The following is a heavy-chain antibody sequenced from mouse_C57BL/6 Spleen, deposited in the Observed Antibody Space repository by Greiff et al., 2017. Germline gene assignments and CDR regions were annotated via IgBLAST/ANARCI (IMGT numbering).Heavy chain of an antibody. CDR2: IDPNSGGT. J-gene: IGHJ2*01. D-gene: IGHD1-1*01. V-gene: IGHV1-72*01. CDR3: ARSARITTVAVDY. Sequence: VQLQQPGAELVKPGASVKLSCKASGYTFTSYWMHWVKQRPGRGLEWIGRIDPNSGGTKYNEKFKSKATLTVDKPSSTAYMQLSSLTSEDSAVYYGARSARITTVAVDYWGQGTTLTVSS. CDR1: GYTFTSYW.